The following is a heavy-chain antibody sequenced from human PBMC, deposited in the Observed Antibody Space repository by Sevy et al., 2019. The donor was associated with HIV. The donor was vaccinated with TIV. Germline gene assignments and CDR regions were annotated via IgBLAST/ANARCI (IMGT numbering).Heavy chain of an antibody. J-gene: IGHJ4*02. Sequence: SQTLSLTCAISGDSVSSNSAAWNWIRQSPSRGLEWLGRTYYRSKWYNDYAVSVKSRITINPDTSKNQFSLQLNSVTTEEADVYYCARLAAAEYSFDYWGQGTLVTVSS. CDR1: GDSVSSNSAA. CDR3: ARLAAAEYSFDY. CDR2: TYYRSKWYN. D-gene: IGHD6-13*01. V-gene: IGHV6-1*01.